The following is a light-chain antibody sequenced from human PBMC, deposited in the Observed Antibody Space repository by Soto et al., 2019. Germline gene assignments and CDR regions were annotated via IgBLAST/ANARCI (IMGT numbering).Light chain of an antibody. Sequence: SYELTQPPSESVSPGQTASITCSGDKLGDKYACWYQQKPGQSPVLVIYQDSKRPSGIPERFSGSNSGNTATLTISGTQAMDEADYYCQAWDNSPHVVFGGGTKLTVL. V-gene: IGLV3-1*01. J-gene: IGLJ2*01. CDR3: QAWDNSPHVV. CDR1: KLGDKY. CDR2: QDS.